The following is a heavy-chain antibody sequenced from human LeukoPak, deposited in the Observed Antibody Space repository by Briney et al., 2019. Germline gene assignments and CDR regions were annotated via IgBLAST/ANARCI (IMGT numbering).Heavy chain of an antibody. Sequence: SVKVSCKASGGTFSSYAISWVRQAPGQGLEWMGGIIPIFGTANYAQKFQGRVTITTDESTSTAYMELSSLRSEDTAVYYCARAIGYCSSTSCYTDSYYFDYWGQGTLATVSS. J-gene: IGHJ4*02. V-gene: IGHV1-69*05. D-gene: IGHD2-2*02. CDR1: GGTFSSYA. CDR2: IIPIFGTA. CDR3: ARAIGYCSSTSCYTDSYYFDY.